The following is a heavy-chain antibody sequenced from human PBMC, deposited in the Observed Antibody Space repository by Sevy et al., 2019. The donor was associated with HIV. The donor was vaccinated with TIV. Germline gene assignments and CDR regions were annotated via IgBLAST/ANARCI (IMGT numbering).Heavy chain of an antibody. V-gene: IGHV1-18*01. CDR3: ARVGFSSDGSCRLFDF. Sequence: ASVKVSCRASGYTFSNYGFSWVRQAPGQGLEWMGWISPYNDNTYYAQSFQDRVTMTTDTSTTTAYMELGSLRSDDTAVYYCARVGFSSDGSCRLFDFWGQGTLVTVSS. D-gene: IGHD2-15*01. CDR1: GYTFSNYG. CDR2: ISPYNDNT. J-gene: IGHJ4*02.